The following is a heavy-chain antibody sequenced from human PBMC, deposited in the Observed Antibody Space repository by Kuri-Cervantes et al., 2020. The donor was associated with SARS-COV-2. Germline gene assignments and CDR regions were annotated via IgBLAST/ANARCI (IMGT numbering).Heavy chain of an antibody. CDR3: ARARFSGSYLAGYFQH. D-gene: IGHD1-26*01. V-gene: IGHV3-21*01. CDR2: ISSGSSYI. CDR1: GFTFSSYT. Sequence: ETLSLTCAASGFTFSSYTMNWVRQAPGKGLERVSSISSGSSYIYYADSVKGRFTISRDNAKNSLYLQMNSLRAGDTAVYYCARARFSGSYLAGYFQHWGQGTLVTVSS. J-gene: IGHJ1*01.